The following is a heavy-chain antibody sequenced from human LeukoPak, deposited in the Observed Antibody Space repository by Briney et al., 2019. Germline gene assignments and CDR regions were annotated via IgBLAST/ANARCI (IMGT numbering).Heavy chain of an antibody. V-gene: IGHV5-51*01. CDR2: IYPGDSDT. CDR3: ARTYYYDSHGLHNWFDP. J-gene: IGHJ5*02. D-gene: IGHD3-22*01. CDR1: GYSFTSYW. Sequence: GESLKISCKGSGYSFTSYWIGWVRQMPGKGLEWMGIIYPGDSDTRYSPSFQGQVTISADKSVSTAYLQWSSLKASDTAMYYCARTYYYDSHGLHNWFDPWGQGTLVTVSS.